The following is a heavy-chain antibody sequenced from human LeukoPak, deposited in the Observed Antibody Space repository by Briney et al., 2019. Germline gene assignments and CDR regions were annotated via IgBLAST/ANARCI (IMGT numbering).Heavy chain of an antibody. J-gene: IGHJ5*02. CDR1: GGSISSGGYS. CDR2: IYHSGST. V-gene: IGHV4-30-2*01. CDR3: ARFLGAEGWFDP. Sequence: PSQTPSLTCAVSGGSISSGGYSWSWIRQPPGKGLEWIGYIYHSGSTYYNPSLKSRVTISVDRSKNQFSLKLNSLTAADTAVYYCARFLGAEGWFDPWGQGTLVTVSS.